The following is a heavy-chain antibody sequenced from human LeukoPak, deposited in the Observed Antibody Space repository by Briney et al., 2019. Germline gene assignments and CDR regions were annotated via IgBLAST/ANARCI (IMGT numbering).Heavy chain of an antibody. Sequence: PSETLSLTCAVYGGSFSGYYWSWIRQPPGKGLEWIGYIYYSGSTNYNPSLKSRVTISVDTSKNQFSLKLSSVTAADTAVYYCASADYYYYYMDVWGKGTTVTVSS. CDR3: ASADYYYYYMDV. CDR1: GGSFSGYY. V-gene: IGHV4-59*01. J-gene: IGHJ6*03. CDR2: IYYSGST.